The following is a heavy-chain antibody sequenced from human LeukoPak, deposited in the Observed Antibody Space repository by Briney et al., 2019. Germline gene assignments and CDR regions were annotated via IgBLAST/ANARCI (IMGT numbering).Heavy chain of an antibody. D-gene: IGHD5-18*01. CDR3: ARVRGYSYGPDAFDI. Sequence: SETLSLTCTVSGGSISTYYWSWIRQPPGKGLEWLGYIYYSGSTNYNPSLKSRVTISVDTSKNQFSLKLSSVTAADTAVYYCARVRGYSYGPDAFDIWGQGTMVTVSS. J-gene: IGHJ3*02. V-gene: IGHV4-59*01. CDR2: IYYSGST. CDR1: GGSISTYY.